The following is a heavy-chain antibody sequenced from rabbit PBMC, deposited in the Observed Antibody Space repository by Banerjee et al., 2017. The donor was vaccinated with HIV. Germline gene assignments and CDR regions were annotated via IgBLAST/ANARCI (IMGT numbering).Heavy chain of an antibody. CDR2: IYTSSGGT. CDR3: ARADTSSAAYYFFDL. CDR1: GIDFSSSLW. Sequence: EESGGDLVKPEGSLTLTCTASGIDFSSSLWICWVRQAPGKGLEWIACIYTSSGGTYYASWAKGRFTISKTSSTTVTLQMTSLTAADTATYFCARADTSSAAYYFFDLWGPGTLVTVS. D-gene: IGHD1-1*01. J-gene: IGHJ4*01. V-gene: IGHV1S45*01.